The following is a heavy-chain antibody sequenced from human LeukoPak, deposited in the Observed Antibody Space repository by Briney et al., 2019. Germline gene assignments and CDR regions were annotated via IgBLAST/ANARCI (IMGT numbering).Heavy chain of an antibody. CDR2: ISWNSGSI. CDR3: ARDQSSQSADYYFDY. J-gene: IGHJ4*02. CDR1: GFTFDDYA. V-gene: IGHV3-9*01. D-gene: IGHD2-2*01. Sequence: GRSLRLSCAASGFTFDDYAMPWVRQAPGKGLEWVSGISWNSGSIGYADSVKGRFTISRDNSKNTLYLQMNSLGGEDTALYYCARDQSSQSADYYFDYWGQGTLVTVSS.